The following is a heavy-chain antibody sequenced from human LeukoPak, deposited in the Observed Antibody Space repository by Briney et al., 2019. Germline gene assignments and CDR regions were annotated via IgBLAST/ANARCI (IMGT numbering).Heavy chain of an antibody. D-gene: IGHD2-15*01. J-gene: IGHJ4*02. CDR2: ITRFTGTT. CDR1: GFTFSNYA. CDR3: AKDRSVVVAATLLDY. Sequence: GGSLRLSCAASGFTFSNYAMTWVRQAPGRGLEWISTITRFTGTTYYADSVKGRFTISRDNSKNTLYLQMNSLRAEDTAVYYCAKDRSVVVAATLLDYWGQGTLVTVSS. V-gene: IGHV3-23*01.